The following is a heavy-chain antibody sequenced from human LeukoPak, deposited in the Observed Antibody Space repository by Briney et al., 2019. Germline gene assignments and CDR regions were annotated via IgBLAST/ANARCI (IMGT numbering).Heavy chain of an antibody. Sequence: GPLRLSCAASGFTFSNYAMNWVRQTPGKRLECVSAISGSGGNTYYADSVKGRFTISTDNSKTALYLQMNSLRAEDTAVYYCAKDRPPNVVVPAAISHWGQGTLVTVSS. J-gene: IGHJ4*02. CDR2: ISGSGGNT. D-gene: IGHD2-2*01. CDR3: AKDRPPNVVVPAAISH. V-gene: IGHV3-23*01. CDR1: GFTFSNYA.